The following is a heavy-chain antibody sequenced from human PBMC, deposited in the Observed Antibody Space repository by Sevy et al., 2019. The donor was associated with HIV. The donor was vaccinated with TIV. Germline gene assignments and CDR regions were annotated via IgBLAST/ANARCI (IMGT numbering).Heavy chain of an antibody. J-gene: IGHJ4*02. Sequence: GGSLRLSCAASGFTFSAYWMNWVRQAPGKGLEWVANIKSDGSDKHYVDSVEGRFTISRDKAKNPRYLQMNSLRVEDTAVYYCAQETVGRFDSWGQGTLVTVSS. CDR1: GFTFSAYW. V-gene: IGHV3-7*01. CDR3: AQETVGRFDS. D-gene: IGHD3-16*01. CDR2: IKSDGSDK.